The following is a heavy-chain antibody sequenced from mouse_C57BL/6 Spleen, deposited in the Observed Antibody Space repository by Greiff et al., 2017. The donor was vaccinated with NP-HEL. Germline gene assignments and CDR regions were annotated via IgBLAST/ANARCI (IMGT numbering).Heavy chain of an antibody. Sequence: QVQLQQPGAELVKPGASVKLSCKASGYTFTSYWMQWVKQRPGQGLEWIGEIDPSDSYTNYNQKFKGKATLTVDTASSTAYMQLSSLTSEDSAVYYCANYYGSSYAMDYWGQGTSVTVSS. CDR2: IDPSDSYT. V-gene: IGHV1-50*01. CDR1: GYTFTSYW. D-gene: IGHD1-1*01. CDR3: ANYYGSSYAMDY. J-gene: IGHJ4*01.